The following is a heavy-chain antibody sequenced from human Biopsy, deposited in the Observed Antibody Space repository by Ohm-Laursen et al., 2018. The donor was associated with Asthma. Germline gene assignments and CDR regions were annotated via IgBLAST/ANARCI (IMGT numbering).Heavy chain of an antibody. Sequence: GTLSLTCTVSGGSIGIYYWGWIRQPPGKGLEYIGYTHYSGTTNTDPSPTGRVTMSVDTSKNQFSLKVTSVTAADTAVYFCARASVAASSNWFDPWGQGTLVTVSS. CDR1: GGSIGIYY. V-gene: IGHV4-59*01. CDR3: ARASVAASSNWFDP. CDR2: THYSGTT. J-gene: IGHJ5*02. D-gene: IGHD6-19*01.